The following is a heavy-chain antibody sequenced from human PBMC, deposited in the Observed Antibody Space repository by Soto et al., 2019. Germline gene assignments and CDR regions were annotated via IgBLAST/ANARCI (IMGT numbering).Heavy chain of an antibody. CDR1: GFTFSSYD. CDR3: ARGVYYYYMDV. CDR2: IGTAGDT. V-gene: IGHV3-13*01. Sequence: GGSLRLSCAASGFTFSSYDMHWVRQATGKGLEWVSAIGTAGDTYYPGSVKGRFTISMENANNSLYLQMNSLRAGDTAVYYCARGVYYYYMDVWGKGTTVTVSS. J-gene: IGHJ6*03.